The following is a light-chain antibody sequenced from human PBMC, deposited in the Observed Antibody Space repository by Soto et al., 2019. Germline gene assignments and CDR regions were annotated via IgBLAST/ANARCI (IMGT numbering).Light chain of an antibody. CDR2: EVS. CDR3: SSYSSSTHYV. V-gene: IGLV2-14*01. J-gene: IGLJ1*01. Sequence: QSALTQPASVSGSPGQSITFSCTGTSSDVGGYNYVSWYQQHPGKAPKLIIYEVSNRPSGVSNRFSGSKSGNTASLTISGLQADDEADYYCSSYSSSTHYVFGTGTKLTVL. CDR1: SSDVGGYNY.